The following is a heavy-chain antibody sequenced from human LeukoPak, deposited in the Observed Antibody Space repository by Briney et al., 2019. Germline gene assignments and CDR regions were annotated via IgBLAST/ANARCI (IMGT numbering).Heavy chain of an antibody. CDR1: GFTFIDYD. CDR3: ARGGIQVSGIDEFDY. Sequence: GGSLRLSCAAFGFTFIDYDMHWVRQVIGKGLEWVSAIGIRGDTHYSGSVKGRFTISRENAESSLYLQMNSLRAEDTAVYYCARGGIQVSGIDEFDYWGQATLVTVSS. CDR2: IGIRGDT. D-gene: IGHD6-19*01. V-gene: IGHV3-13*01. J-gene: IGHJ4*02.